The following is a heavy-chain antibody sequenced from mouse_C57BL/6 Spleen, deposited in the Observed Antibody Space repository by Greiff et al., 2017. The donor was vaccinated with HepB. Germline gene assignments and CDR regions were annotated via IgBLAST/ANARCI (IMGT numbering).Heavy chain of an antibody. J-gene: IGHJ3*01. Sequence: VQLQQSGAELVRPGTSVKLSCKASGYTFTSYWMHWVKQRPGQGLEWIGVIDPSDSYTNYNQKFKGKATLTVDTSSSTAYMQLSSLTSEDSAVYYCARRELTGTIAYWGQGTLVTVSA. V-gene: IGHV1-59*01. CDR3: ARRELTGTIAY. CDR1: GYTFTSYW. CDR2: IDPSDSYT. D-gene: IGHD4-1*01.